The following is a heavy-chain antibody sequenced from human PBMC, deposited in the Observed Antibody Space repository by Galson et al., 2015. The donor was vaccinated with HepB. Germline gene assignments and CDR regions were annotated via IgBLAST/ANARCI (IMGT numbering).Heavy chain of an antibody. Sequence: SVKVSCKASGGTFSSYAISWVRRAPGQGLEWMGGIIPILGIANYAQKFQGRVTITADKSTSTAYMELSSLRSEDTAVYYCARAQDTAMVTSYYYYYIDVWGKGTTVTVSS. J-gene: IGHJ6*03. CDR2: IIPILGIA. CDR1: GGTFSSYA. D-gene: IGHD5-18*01. CDR3: ARAQDTAMVTSYYYYYIDV. V-gene: IGHV1-69*10.